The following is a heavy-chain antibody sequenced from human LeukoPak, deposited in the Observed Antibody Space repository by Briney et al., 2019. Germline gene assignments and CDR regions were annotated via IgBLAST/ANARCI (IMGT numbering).Heavy chain of an antibody. D-gene: IGHD3-22*01. V-gene: IGHV7-4-1*02. CDR1: GYTFTSYA. CDR3: ARDISIVVVITGFDP. CDR2: INTNTGNP. J-gene: IGHJ5*02. Sequence: GASVKVSCKASGYTFTSYAMNWVRQAPGQGLEWMRWINTNTGNPTYAQGFTGRFVFSLDTSVSTAYLQISSLKAEDTAVYYCARDISIVVVITGFDPWGQGTLVTVSS.